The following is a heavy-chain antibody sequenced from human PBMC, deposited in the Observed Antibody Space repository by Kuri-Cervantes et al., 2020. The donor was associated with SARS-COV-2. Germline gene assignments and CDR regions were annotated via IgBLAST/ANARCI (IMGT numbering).Heavy chain of an antibody. CDR1: GGSISSSSYY. J-gene: IGHJ4*02. D-gene: IGHD7-27*01. V-gene: IGHV4-39*01. CDR2: IYYSGST. Sequence: SETLSLTCTVSGGSISSSSYYWGWIRQPPGKGLEWIGSIYYSGSTYYNPSLKSRVTISVDTSKNQFSLKLSSVTAADTAVYYCAGTNWGKTYFDYWGQGTQVTVSS. CDR3: AGTNWGKTYFDY.